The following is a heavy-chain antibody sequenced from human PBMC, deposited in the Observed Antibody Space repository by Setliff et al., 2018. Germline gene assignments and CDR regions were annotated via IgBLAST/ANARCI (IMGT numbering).Heavy chain of an antibody. CDR1: GGSISSSSYY. CDR3: ARQLCSSGYCYATTFDY. CDR2: IYYSGST. J-gene: IGHJ4*02. D-gene: IGHD3-22*01. V-gene: IGHV4-39*06. Sequence: SETLSLTCTVSGGSISSSSYYWGWIRQPPGKGLEWIGSIYYSGSTYYNPSLKSRATISVDTSKNQFPLKLSSVTASDTAVYYCARQLCSSGYCYATTFDYWGQGTLVTVS.